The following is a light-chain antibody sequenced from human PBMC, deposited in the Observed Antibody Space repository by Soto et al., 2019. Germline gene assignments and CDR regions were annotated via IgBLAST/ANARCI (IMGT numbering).Light chain of an antibody. V-gene: IGLV1-47*02. Sequence: HSVLTQPPSASGTPGQRVTISCSGSSSNIGTNFVDWYQQLPGTAPKLLIYSSNQRPSGVPDRFSGSRSGTSASLAISGLRSEDEADYYCAAWDVSLRDVVFGGGTKLTVL. J-gene: IGLJ2*01. CDR2: SSN. CDR1: SSNIGTNF. CDR3: AAWDVSLRDVV.